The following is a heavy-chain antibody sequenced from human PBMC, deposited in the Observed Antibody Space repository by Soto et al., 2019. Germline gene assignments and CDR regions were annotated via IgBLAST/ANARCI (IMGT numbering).Heavy chain of an antibody. V-gene: IGHV1-18*01. Sequence: QVPLVQSGAEVKKPGASVKVSCKASGYTFTSYDISWVRQAPGQGLEWMGWISAYNGNTNYAQKLQGRVTMTTDTSTSTAYMELRSLRSDDTAVYYCARDPFPKYTSSGWNYWGQGTLVTVSS. CDR1: GYTFTSYD. CDR3: ARDPFPKYTSSGWNY. J-gene: IGHJ4*02. D-gene: IGHD6-19*01. CDR2: ISAYNGNT.